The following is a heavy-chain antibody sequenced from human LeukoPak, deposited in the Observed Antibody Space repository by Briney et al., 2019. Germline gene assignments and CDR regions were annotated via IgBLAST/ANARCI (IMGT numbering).Heavy chain of an antibody. J-gene: IGHJ4*02. CDR2: INPSGGST. D-gene: IGHD3-22*01. CDR1: GYTFTSYY. Sequence: ASVKVSCKASGYTFTSYYMHWVRQAPGQGLEWMGIINPSGGSTSYAQKFQGRVTMTRDTSTSPVYMELSRLRSEDTPVYYSARRWYSSGYTLDYWGQGTLVTVSS. CDR3: ARRWYSSGYTLDY. V-gene: IGHV1-46*01.